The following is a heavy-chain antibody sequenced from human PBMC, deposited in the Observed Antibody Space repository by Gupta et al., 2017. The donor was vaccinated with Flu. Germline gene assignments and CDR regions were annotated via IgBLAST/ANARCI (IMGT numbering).Heavy chain of an antibody. CDR2: INPDGSST. J-gene: IGHJ4*02. CDR3: ATVTSGC. Sequence: HWVRQAPGKGLVWVSRINPDGSSTTYAESVKGRFTISRDNAKNTLYLQMNSLGDDDTAVYYCATVTSGCWGQGTLVTVSS. V-gene: IGHV3-74*03. D-gene: IGHD4-17*01.